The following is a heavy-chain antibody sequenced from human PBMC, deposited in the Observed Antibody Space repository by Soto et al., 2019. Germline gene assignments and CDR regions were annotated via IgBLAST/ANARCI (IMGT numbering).Heavy chain of an antibody. CDR3: ARGLEGSGSYYGNWFDP. Sequence: QVQLVQSGAEVKKPGASVKVSCKASGYTFTSYYMHWVRQAPGQGLEWMGWINPNSGGTNYAQKFQGWVTMTRDTSISTAYMELSRLRSDDTAVYYCARGLEGSGSYYGNWFDPWGQGTLVTVSS. D-gene: IGHD3-10*01. V-gene: IGHV1-2*04. CDR1: GYTFTSYY. CDR2: INPNSGGT. J-gene: IGHJ5*02.